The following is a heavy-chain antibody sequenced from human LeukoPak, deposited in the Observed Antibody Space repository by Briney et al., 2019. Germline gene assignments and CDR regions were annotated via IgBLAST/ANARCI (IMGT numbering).Heavy chain of an antibody. J-gene: IGHJ4*02. CDR2: ISGSGGST. CDR3: AKDDGYSSSPTSF. CDR1: GFTFSSYA. D-gene: IGHD6-6*01. Sequence: LPGGSLRLSCAASGFTFSSYAMSWVHQAPGNGLEWVSAISGSGGSTYYADSVKGRFTISRDNSKNTLYLQMNSLRAEDTAVYYCAKDDGYSSSPTSFWGQGTLVTVSS. V-gene: IGHV3-23*01.